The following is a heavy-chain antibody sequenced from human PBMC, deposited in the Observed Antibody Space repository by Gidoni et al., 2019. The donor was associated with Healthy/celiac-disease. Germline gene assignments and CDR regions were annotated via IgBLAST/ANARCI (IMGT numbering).Heavy chain of an antibody. V-gene: IGHV1-2*02. D-gene: IGHD4-17*01. CDR3: AKHGEGGYGGNSGPN. CDR2: INPYSGGT. Sequence: QVHLVQSGAEVKKPGASVKVSCKASGYTFTGYYLHWVRQAPGQGLEWMGWINPYSGGTNYAQNFQGRVTMTRDTSISTGYMEMSRLRSDDTAVYYCAKHGEGGYGGNSGPNWGQGTLVTVSS. J-gene: IGHJ4*02. CDR1: GYTFTGYY.